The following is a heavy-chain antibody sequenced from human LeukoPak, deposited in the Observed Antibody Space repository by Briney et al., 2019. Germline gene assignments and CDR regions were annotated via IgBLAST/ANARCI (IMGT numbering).Heavy chain of an antibody. Sequence: GGSLRLSCAASGFTFSSYGMHWVRQAPGEGLEWVAVIWYDGSNKYYADSVKGRFTISRDNSKNTLYLQMNSLRAEDTAVYYCARDDIVVVSVGPDYWGQGTLVTVSS. CDR3: ARDDIVVVSVGPDY. V-gene: IGHV3-33*01. CDR2: IWYDGSNK. CDR1: GFTFSSYG. D-gene: IGHD2-15*01. J-gene: IGHJ4*02.